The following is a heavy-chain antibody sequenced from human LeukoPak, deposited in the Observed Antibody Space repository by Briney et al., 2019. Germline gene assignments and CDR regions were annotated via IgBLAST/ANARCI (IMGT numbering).Heavy chain of an antibody. CDR1: GGSISSYY. J-gene: IGHJ4*02. Sequence: SETLSLTCTVSGGSISSYYWSWIRQPPGKGLEWIGYVYYSGSTNCNPSLKSRVTISVDTSKNQFSLNLTSVTAADTATYYCARSYGDYLNFDYWGQGSLVTVSS. V-gene: IGHV4-59*01. CDR2: VYYSGST. CDR3: ARSYGDYLNFDY. D-gene: IGHD2-21*01.